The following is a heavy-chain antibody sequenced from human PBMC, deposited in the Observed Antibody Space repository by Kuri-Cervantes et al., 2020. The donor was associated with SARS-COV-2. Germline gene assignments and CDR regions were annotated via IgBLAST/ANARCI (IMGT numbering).Heavy chain of an antibody. D-gene: IGHD3-10*01. CDR1: GFIFSRFA. CDR3: ARGGVADH. V-gene: IGHV3-7*01. J-gene: IGHJ4*02. Sequence: GGSLRLSCSASGFIFSRFAMTWVRQVPGKGLEWVANINQNGSEIYYVDSVKGRFTISRDNAKNSLFLQMKSLRVDDTAVYYCARGGVADHWGQGTLVTVSS. CDR2: INQNGSEI.